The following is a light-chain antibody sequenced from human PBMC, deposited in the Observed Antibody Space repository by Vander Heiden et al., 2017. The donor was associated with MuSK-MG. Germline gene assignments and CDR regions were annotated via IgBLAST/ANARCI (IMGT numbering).Light chain of an antibody. J-gene: IGKJ5*01. CDR1: QDISNY. Sequence: DIQTTESPSSLSVSVGDRVTITCQASQDISNYLNWYQQKPGEAPKLLIYDASNLEIGVPSRFSGSGSGTDFTFTISGLQPEDVATYYCQQEDNLPVTFGQGTRVDIK. V-gene: IGKV1-33*01. CDR2: DAS. CDR3: QQEDNLPVT.